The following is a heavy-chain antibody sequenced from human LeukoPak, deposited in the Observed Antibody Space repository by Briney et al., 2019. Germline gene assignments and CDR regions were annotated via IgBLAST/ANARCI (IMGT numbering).Heavy chain of an antibody. D-gene: IGHD3-22*01. J-gene: IGHJ4*02. Sequence: GGSLRLSCAASGFTFSSYAMGWVRQAPGKGLEWVSAISGSGGSTYYADSVKGRFTISRDNSKNTLYLQINSLRAEDTGVYYCAKSSPRYYYDSSGYNYWGQGTLVTVSS. CDR1: GFTFSSYA. V-gene: IGHV3-23*01. CDR2: ISGSGGST. CDR3: AKSSPRYYYDSSGYNY.